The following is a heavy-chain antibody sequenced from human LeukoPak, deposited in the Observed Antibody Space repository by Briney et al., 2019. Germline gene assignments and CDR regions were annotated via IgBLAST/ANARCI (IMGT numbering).Heavy chain of an antibody. CDR2: ISSTSTYI. D-gene: IGHD3-22*01. CDR1: GFTFSSYS. V-gene: IGHV3-21*04. CDR3: AKDRNYYDSSGYIYYFDY. Sequence: GGSLRLSCAASGFTFSSYSMNWVRQAPGKGLEWVSSISSTSTYIYYADSVKGRFTISGDNSKNTLYLQMNSLRAEDTAVYYCAKDRNYYDSSGYIYYFDYWGQGTLVTVSS. J-gene: IGHJ4*02.